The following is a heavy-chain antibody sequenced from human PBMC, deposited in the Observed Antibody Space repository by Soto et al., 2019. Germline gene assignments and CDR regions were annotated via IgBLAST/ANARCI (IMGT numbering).Heavy chain of an antibody. Sequence: GVSLRLSCAASGFTFSSYAMSWVRQAPGKGLEWVSAISGSGGSTYYADSVKGRFTISRDNSKNTLYLQMNSLRAEDTAVYYCANYNRVLKEDGWLVPRGYGYFDYWGQGTLVTVSS. V-gene: IGHV3-23*01. CDR1: GFTFSSYA. CDR2: ISGSGGST. CDR3: ANYNRVLKEDGWLVPRGYGYFDY. D-gene: IGHD6-19*01. J-gene: IGHJ4*02.